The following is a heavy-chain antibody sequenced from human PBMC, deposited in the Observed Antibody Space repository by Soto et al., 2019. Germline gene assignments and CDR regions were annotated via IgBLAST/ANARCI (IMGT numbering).Heavy chain of an antibody. CDR2: IFYDGYT. J-gene: IGHJ4*02. CDR3: ARLQAAVPHY. D-gene: IGHD6-13*01. V-gene: IGHV4-39*01. CDR1: GDSISGSPYF. Sequence: QLQLQESGPGLVMPSETLTLTCTVSGDSISGSPYFWGWIRQPPGKRMEWIGSIFYDGYTLYTPSLRSRVTISLDTSKNQFSLKLASVAAADTATYICARLQAAVPHYWGQGTRVTVSS.